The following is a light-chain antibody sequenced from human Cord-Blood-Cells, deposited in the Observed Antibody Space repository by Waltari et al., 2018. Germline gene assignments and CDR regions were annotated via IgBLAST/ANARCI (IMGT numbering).Light chain of an antibody. J-gene: IGKJ4*01. Sequence: EIVLTQSPGTLSLSPGERATLSGRARQSVGSSYLAWYQQKPGQAPRLLIYGASSRATGLPDRVSGSGSGTVFTLTISRLEPEDVAVYYCQQYGSSPLTFGGGTKVEIK. CDR1: QSVGSSY. CDR3: QQYGSSPLT. CDR2: GAS. V-gene: IGKV3-20*01.